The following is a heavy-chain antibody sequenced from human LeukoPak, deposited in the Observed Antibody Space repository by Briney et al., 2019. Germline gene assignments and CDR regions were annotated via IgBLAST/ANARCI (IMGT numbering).Heavy chain of an antibody. Sequence: SETLSLTCTVSGGSISNFYWSWIRQPPGKGPEWIEYIHNSGSTKYNPSLKSRVTISVVTAKNQFSLKVSSVTAADTAVYYCARSPYYDSSGINFDYWGRGPLVTVPS. V-gene: IGHV4-59*01. CDR3: ARSPYYDSSGINFDY. CDR2: IHNSGST. CDR1: GGSISNFY. J-gene: IGHJ4*02. D-gene: IGHD3-22*01.